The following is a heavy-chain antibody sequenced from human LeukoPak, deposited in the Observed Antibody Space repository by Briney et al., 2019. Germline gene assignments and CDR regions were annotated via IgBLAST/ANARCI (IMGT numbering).Heavy chain of an antibody. CDR2: IYHSGSG. J-gene: IGHJ5*02. D-gene: IGHD3-9*01. Sequence: SETLSLTCSVSGDSITNGIYYWGWVRQPPGRGLEWIGNIYHSGSGHYNPSLKSRVTISVDTSKNHFFLKMTSVTAADTGVYYCAGGPRDWLIVGWFDPWGQGTPVTVSS. CDR3: AGGPRDWLIVGWFDP. CDR1: GDSITNGIYY. V-gene: IGHV4-39*02.